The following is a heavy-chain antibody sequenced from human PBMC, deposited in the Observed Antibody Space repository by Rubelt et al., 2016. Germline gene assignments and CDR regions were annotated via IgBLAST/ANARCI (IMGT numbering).Heavy chain of an antibody. V-gene: IGHV3-23*01. CDR2: ISCSGGST. J-gene: IGHJ4*02. D-gene: IGHD4-17*01. Sequence: EVQLLESGGGLVQPGGSLRLSCAASGFTFSSYAMSWVRQAPGKGLEWVSAISCSGGSTYYADSVKGRFTISRENSKNTLYLQMSSLRAEDTAVDYCAKVPIRTVTSTFDYWGQGTLVTVSS. CDR3: AKVPIRTVTSTFDY. CDR1: GFTFSSYA.